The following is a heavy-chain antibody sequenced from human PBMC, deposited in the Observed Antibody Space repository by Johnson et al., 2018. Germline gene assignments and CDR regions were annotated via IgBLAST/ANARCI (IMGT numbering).Heavy chain of an antibody. CDR3: AGDFLGYCSGGSCSLAGMDV. V-gene: IGHV3-30*03. CDR2: ISYDGSNK. J-gene: IGHJ6*02. Sequence: QVQLVESGGGVVQPGRSXRLSCAASGFTFSSYGIHWVRQAPGKGLEWVAVISYDGSNKYYADYVTGRFTISRDNSKNTRYLQMNSLRAESTAVYYCAGDFLGYCSGGSCSLAGMDVWGQGTTVTVSS. CDR1: GFTFSSYG. D-gene: IGHD2-15*01.